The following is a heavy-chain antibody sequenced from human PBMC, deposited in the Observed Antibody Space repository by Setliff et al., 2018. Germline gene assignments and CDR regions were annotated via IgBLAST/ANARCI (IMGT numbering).Heavy chain of an antibody. Sequence: SETLSLTCTVSGGSITSGSFYWSWIRQPAGKKLEWIGRIHASGSPDYNPSFKSRVTISRDTSTNQFSLNLNSVTAADTGVYYCATRTFAVIPHSGLGLDYFYGMDVWGRGTTVTVSS. CDR3: ATRTFAVIPHSGLGLDYFYGMDV. CDR1: GGSITSGSFY. V-gene: IGHV4-61*02. D-gene: IGHD2-15*01. J-gene: IGHJ6*02. CDR2: IHASGSP.